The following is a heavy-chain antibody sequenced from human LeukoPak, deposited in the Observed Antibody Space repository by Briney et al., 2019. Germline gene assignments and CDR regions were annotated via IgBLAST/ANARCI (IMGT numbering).Heavy chain of an antibody. J-gene: IGHJ4*02. V-gene: IGHV1-2*02. D-gene: IGHD2-2*01. Sequence: GASVKVSCKASGYTFTGYYMHWVRQAPGQGLEWMGWINPNSGGTNYAQKFQGRVTMTRDTSISTAYMELSRLRSDDTAVYYCEREPRVGFSRSFGYWGQGTLVTVSS. CDR1: GYTFTGYY. CDR2: INPNSGGT. CDR3: EREPRVGFSRSFGY.